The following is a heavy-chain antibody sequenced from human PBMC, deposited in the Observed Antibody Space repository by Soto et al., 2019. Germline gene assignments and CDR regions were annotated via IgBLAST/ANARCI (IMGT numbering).Heavy chain of an antibody. D-gene: IGHD3-10*01. Sequence: SQTLSLTCAISGDSVSSNRGAWNWIRQSPSRGLEWLGRTYYRSQWYNDSALSVKSRITINPDTSKNQFSLQLNSVTPEDTAVYYCASPAPLHGSGSRFSPSTYFDYWGQGTLVTVSS. CDR2: TYYRSQWYN. CDR1: GDSVSSNRGA. V-gene: IGHV6-1*01. CDR3: ASPAPLHGSGSRFSPSTYFDY. J-gene: IGHJ4*02.